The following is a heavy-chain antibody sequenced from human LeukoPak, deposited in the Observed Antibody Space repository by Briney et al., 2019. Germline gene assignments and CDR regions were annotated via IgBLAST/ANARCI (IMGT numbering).Heavy chain of an antibody. V-gene: IGHV3-7*01. Sequence: GGSLRLSCEASGFTFSRYWMSWVRQVPGKGLELVANIKQDGSEKFYGGSVKGRFTISRDNAKNSLHLQMNSLRAEDMAVYYCARDREGSRDAFDIWGQGTMFTVSS. CDR3: ARDREGSRDAFDI. CDR2: IKQDGSEK. CDR1: GFTFSRYW. D-gene: IGHD1-26*01. J-gene: IGHJ3*02.